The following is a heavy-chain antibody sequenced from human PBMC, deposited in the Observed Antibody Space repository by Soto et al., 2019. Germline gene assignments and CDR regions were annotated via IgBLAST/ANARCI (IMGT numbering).Heavy chain of an antibody. CDR1: GFSLSTSGVG. J-gene: IGHJ4*02. D-gene: IGHD3-10*01. CDR3: AHIEGSGADFDY. V-gene: IGHV2-5*02. Sequence: QITLKESGPTLVKPTQTLTLTCTFSGFSLSTSGVGVGWIRQPPGTALEWLALIYWDDDKRYSPSLKSRLTITKDTSKNQVVLTMTNMDPVDTATYYCAHIEGSGADFDYWGQGTLVTVSS. CDR2: IYWDDDK.